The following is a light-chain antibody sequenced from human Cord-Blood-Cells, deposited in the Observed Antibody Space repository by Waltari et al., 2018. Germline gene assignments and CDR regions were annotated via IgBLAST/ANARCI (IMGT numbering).Light chain of an antibody. CDR3: CSYAGSYTLV. Sequence: QSALTQPRSVSGSPGQSVTISCPGTSSDVGGYNYVSWYQQHPGKATKLMVYDVSKRPSGVPDRFSGSKSGNTASLTISGLQAEDEADYYCCSYAGSYTLVFGGGTKLTVL. J-gene: IGLJ2*01. V-gene: IGLV2-11*01. CDR2: DVS. CDR1: SSDVGGYNY.